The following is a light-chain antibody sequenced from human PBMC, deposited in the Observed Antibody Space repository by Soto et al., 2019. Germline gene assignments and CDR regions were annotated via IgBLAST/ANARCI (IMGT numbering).Light chain of an antibody. J-gene: IGLJ1*01. CDR1: GSDVGAYIY. CDR2: EVS. CDR3: SSFTTSTTYV. Sequence: QSALTQPASVSGSPGQSITISCSGTGSDVGAYIYVSWYQQRPGSAPRLIISEVSDRPSGVSNRFSGSKSGDTASLTISGLQPEDEADYYCSSFTTSTTYVFGTGTKLTVL. V-gene: IGLV2-14*01.